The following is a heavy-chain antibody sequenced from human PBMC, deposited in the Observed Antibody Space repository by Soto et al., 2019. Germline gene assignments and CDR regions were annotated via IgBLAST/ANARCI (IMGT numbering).Heavy chain of an antibody. CDR2: PSGSGGTT. J-gene: IGHJ5*01. V-gene: IGHV3-23*01. CDR1: GFTFSSYA. CDR3: AKDMGYYGSGRKPNWFDP. D-gene: IGHD3-10*01. Sequence: SGGSLRLSCAASGFTFSSYAMSWVRQAPGKGLEWVSAPSGSGGTTYYADSVKGRFTISRDNSRNTLYLQMNSLRAEDTAVYYCAKDMGYYGSGRKPNWFDPWGQGTLVTVSS.